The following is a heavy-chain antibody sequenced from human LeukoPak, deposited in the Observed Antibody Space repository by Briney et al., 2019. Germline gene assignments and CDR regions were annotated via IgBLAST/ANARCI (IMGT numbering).Heavy chain of an antibody. J-gene: IGHJ6*02. CDR1: GFTFSTYS. CDR2: ISSSSSTI. CDR3: ARSPLQYYDFWSGYPYGMDV. D-gene: IGHD3-3*01. V-gene: IGHV3-48*01. Sequence: PGGSLRLSCAASGFTFSTYSMNWVRQAPGKGLEWVSYISSSSSTIYYADSVKGRFTISRDNSKNTLYLQMNSLRAEDTAVYYCARSPLQYYDFWSGYPYGMDVWGQGTTVTVSS.